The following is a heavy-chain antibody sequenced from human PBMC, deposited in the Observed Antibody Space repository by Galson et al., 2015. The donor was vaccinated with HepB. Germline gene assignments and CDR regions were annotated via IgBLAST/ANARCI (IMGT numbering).Heavy chain of an antibody. D-gene: IGHD3-22*01. Sequence: SLRLSCALSTLASSNYALSWVRQAPGKGLEWVATISGRGGSTFYADSVKGRFSISRDNSKNNMYLQMNSLMAEDTAVYYCAKEGMFYDIGGFSYYAMDVWGQGTTVTVSS. CDR3: AKEGMFYDIGGFSYYAMDV. CDR1: TLASSNYA. V-gene: IGHV3-23*01. J-gene: IGHJ6*02. CDR2: ISGRGGST.